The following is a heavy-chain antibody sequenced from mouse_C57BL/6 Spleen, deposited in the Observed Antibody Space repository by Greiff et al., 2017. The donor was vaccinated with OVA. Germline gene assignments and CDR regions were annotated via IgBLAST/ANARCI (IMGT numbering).Heavy chain of an antibody. CDR1: GFTFSSYG. V-gene: IGHV5-6*01. CDR2: ISSGGSYT. D-gene: IGHD2-1*01. Sequence: EVHLVESGGDLVKPGGSLKLSCAASGFTFSSYGMSWVRQTPDKRLEWVATISSGGSYTYYPDSVKGRFTISRDTAKNTLYLQMSSLKSEDTAMYYCARHKGDGKTSPDYFDYWGQGTTLTVSS. J-gene: IGHJ2*01. CDR3: ARHKGDGKTSPDYFDY.